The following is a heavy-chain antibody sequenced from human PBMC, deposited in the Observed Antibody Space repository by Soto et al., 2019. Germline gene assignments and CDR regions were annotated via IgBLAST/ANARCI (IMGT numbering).Heavy chain of an antibody. D-gene: IGHD1-26*01. CDR2: ISGSSSTI. Sequence: GGSLRLSCAASGFTFSSYSMNWVRQAPGKGLEWVSYISGSSSTIYHADSVKGRFTISRDNAKNSLYLQMNSLRDEDTAVYYCARGVGEVYWYFDLWGRGTLVTVSS. J-gene: IGHJ2*01. CDR3: ARGVGEVYWYFDL. V-gene: IGHV3-48*02. CDR1: GFTFSSYS.